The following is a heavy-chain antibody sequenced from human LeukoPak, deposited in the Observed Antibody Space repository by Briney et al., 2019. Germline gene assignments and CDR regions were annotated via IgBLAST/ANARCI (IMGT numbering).Heavy chain of an antibody. J-gene: IGHJ5*02. Sequence: GGSLRLSCAASGFTFRSHPMIWVREAPGKAVEGGSAISGSGGNIYYADSVKGRFTISREHSKNTVYLQMNSLRAEDTAVYYCAKSGIAAAGTWFDPWGQGTLVTVSS. CDR1: GFTFRSHP. D-gene: IGHD6-13*01. CDR2: ISGSGGNI. V-gene: IGHV3-23*01. CDR3: AKSGIAAAGTWFDP.